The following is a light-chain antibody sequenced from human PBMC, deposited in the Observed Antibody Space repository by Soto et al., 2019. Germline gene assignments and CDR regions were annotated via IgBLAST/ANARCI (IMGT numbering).Light chain of an antibody. Sequence: AIQMTQSPSSLSASVGDRVTITCRSSQDISTELGWYQQRPGEAPNLLIYGASTLENGVPSRFSGSGSGTDFFLTISSLQVEDVATYFCLQDYNYPRTFGQGTKLQIK. V-gene: IGKV1-6*01. CDR1: QDISTE. J-gene: IGKJ2*01. CDR2: GAS. CDR3: LQDYNYPRT.